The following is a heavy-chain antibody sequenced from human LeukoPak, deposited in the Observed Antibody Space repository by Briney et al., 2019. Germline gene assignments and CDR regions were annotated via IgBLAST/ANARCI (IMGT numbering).Heavy chain of an antibody. V-gene: IGHV3-23*01. CDR3: AKSGIGGLRGGYFDY. Sequence: PGGSLRLSRAAFGFTFSSYAMNWVRQAPGKGLERVSGISGRGGNTYYADSVKGQFTISRDNSKNTLYLQMNSLRAEDTAVYYCAKSGIGGLRGGYFDYWGQGTLVTVSS. J-gene: IGHJ4*02. CDR1: GFTFSSYA. CDR2: ISGRGGNT. D-gene: IGHD4-17*01.